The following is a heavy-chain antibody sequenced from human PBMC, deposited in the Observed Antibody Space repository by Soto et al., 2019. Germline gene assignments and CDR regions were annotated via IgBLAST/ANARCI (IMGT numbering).Heavy chain of an antibody. Sequence: EVQLVESGGGLVQPGGSLRLSCAAAGFTFSSNDMNWVRQAPGKGLEWVSYISSSSSPIYYADSVRGRFTISRDNAKNALYPQMNSLRAEDTTVYYCARTNRILDDFDIWGQGTMVTVSS. V-gene: IGHV3-48*01. CDR3: ARTNRILDDFDI. J-gene: IGHJ3*02. D-gene: IGHD2-15*01. CDR2: ISSSSSPI. CDR1: GFTFSSND.